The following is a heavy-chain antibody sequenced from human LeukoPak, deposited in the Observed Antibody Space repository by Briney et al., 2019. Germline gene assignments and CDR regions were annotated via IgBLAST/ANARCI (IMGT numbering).Heavy chain of an antibody. J-gene: IGHJ4*02. CDR1: GFTFSYYW. CDR2: IKQDGSEK. V-gene: IGHV3-7*04. D-gene: IGHD3-22*01. CDR3: MRDEHQYYHASSGRFDY. Sequence: GGSLRLSCSASGFTFSYYWMGWVRQAPGKGLEWVANIKQDGSEKYYVDSVKGRFTISRDNAKNSLYLQMNSMRAEDTGVYYCMRDEHQYYHASSGRFDYWGQGILVTVSS.